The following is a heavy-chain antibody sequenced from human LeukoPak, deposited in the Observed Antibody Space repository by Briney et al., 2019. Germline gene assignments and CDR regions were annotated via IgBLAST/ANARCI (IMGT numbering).Heavy chain of an antibody. CDR2: TYDGGGT. D-gene: IGHD1-26*01. V-gene: IGHV4-59*01. J-gene: IGHJ4*02. Sequence: SETLSLTCTVSGGPISNFYWSWIRQPPGKGLEWIGYTYDGGGTSYNPSLKSRVTISVDTSKNQFSLRLTSVTAADTAVYYCASVMGATDFDFWGQGTLVTVSS. CDR1: GGPISNFY. CDR3: ASVMGATDFDF.